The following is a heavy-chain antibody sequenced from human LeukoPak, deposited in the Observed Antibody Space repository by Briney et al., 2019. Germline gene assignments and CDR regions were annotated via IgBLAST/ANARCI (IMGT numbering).Heavy chain of an antibody. CDR1: GGSISSGSYY. D-gene: IGHD3-22*01. V-gene: IGHV4-61*02. CDR3: ARVDIVVVKDAFDI. Sequence: SETLSLTCTVSGGSISSGSYYRSWIRQPAGKGLEWIGRIDTSGSTNYNPSLKSRVTISVDTSKNQFSLKLSSVTAADTAVYYCARVDIVVVKDAFDIWGQGTMVTVSS. CDR2: IDTSGST. J-gene: IGHJ3*02.